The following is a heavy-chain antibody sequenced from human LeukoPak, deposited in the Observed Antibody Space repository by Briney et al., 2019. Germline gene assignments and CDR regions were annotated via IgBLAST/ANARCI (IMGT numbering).Heavy chain of an antibody. D-gene: IGHD4-17*01. J-gene: IGHJ3*02. CDR1: GFTFSSYE. CDR3: ARVDYGAYASFDI. V-gene: IGHV3-48*03. CDR2: LSSSGSDI. Sequence: PGGSLRLSCAASGFTFSSYEMNWVRQAPGKGLEWVSYLSSSGSDIYHADSVKGRFTISRDNAKNSLYLQMNSLRAEDTAVYYCARVDYGAYASFDIWGQGTMVTVSS.